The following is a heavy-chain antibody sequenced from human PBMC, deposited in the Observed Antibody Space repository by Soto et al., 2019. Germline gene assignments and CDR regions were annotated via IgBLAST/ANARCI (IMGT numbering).Heavy chain of an antibody. Sequence: ASVKVSCKASGYTFTSYGISWVRQAPGQGLEWMGWINAGNGNTKYSQKFQGRVTITRDTSASTAYMELSSLRSEDTAVYYCARSIVVVTALDYWGQRTLVTVSS. J-gene: IGHJ4*02. D-gene: IGHD2-21*02. V-gene: IGHV1-3*01. CDR1: GYTFTSYG. CDR3: ARSIVVVTALDY. CDR2: INAGNGNT.